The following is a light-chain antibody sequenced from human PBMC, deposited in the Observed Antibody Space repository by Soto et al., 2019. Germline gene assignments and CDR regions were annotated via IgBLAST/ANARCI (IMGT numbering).Light chain of an antibody. J-gene: IGKJ1*01. Sequence: DIHMTQSPSSLSASLGDRVTITCRASQSISNYLNWYQQKPGKAPKFLIYGASSLQSGVPSRFSGSGSGTHFTLTISSLKPEDFATYFCQQTSSSPRTFGQGTKVDI. CDR1: QSISNY. CDR3: QQTSSSPRT. V-gene: IGKV1-39*01. CDR2: GAS.